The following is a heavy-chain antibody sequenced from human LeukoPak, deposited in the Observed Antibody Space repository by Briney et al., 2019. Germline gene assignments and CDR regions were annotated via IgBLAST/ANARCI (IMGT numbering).Heavy chain of an antibody. CDR3: ARQWPTAFDY. J-gene: IGHJ4*02. V-gene: IGHV4-39*01. CDR1: GGSISSGSYY. D-gene: IGHD1-26*01. CDR2: IYYSGST. Sequence: SETLSLTCTVSGGSISSGSYYWGWIRQPPGKGLEWIGSIYYSGSTCYNPSLKSRVTISVDTSKNQFSLKLRSVTAADTAVYYCARQWPTAFDYWGQGTLVTVSS.